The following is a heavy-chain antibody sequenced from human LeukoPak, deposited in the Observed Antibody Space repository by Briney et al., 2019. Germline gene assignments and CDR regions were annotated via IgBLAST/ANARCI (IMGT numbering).Heavy chain of an antibody. CDR1: GFTFSSYA. CDR2: ISGSGGST. J-gene: IGHJ4*02. CDR3: AKASMITFGGVIVPFDY. D-gene: IGHD3-16*02. Sequence: GGSLRLSCAASGFTFSSYAMSWVRQAPGKGLEWVSAISGSGGSTYYADSVKGRFTISRDNSKNTLYLQMNSLRAEDTAVYYCAKASMITFGGVIVPFDYWGREPWSPSPQ. V-gene: IGHV3-23*01.